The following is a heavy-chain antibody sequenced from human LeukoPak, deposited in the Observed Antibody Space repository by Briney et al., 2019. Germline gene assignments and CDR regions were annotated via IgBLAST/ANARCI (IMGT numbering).Heavy chain of an antibody. Sequence: SVKVSCKASGGTFSSYAISWVRQAPGQGLEWMGGIIPIFGTANYAQKFRGRVTVTADESTSTAYMELSSLRSEDTAVYYCASNLGRGATTFDYWGQGTLVTVSS. CDR1: GGTFSSYA. V-gene: IGHV1-69*13. D-gene: IGHD1-26*01. J-gene: IGHJ4*02. CDR3: ASNLGRGATTFDY. CDR2: IIPIFGTA.